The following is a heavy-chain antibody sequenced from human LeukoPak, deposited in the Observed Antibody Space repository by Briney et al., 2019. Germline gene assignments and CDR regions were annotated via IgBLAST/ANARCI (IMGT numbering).Heavy chain of an antibody. CDR2: IYYSGST. CDR1: GGSISSGSYY. J-gene: IGHJ4*02. Sequence: SETLPLTCTVSGGSISSGSYYWSWIRQHPGKGLEWIGYIYYSGSTYYNPSLKSRVTISVDTSKNQFSLKLSSVTAADTAVYYCARQLLPAGFDYWGQGTLVTVSS. CDR3: ARQLLPAGFDY. D-gene: IGHD2-15*01. V-gene: IGHV4-39*01.